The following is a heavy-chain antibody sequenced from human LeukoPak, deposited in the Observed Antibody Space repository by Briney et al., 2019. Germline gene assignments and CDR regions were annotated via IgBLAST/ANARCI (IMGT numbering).Heavy chain of an antibody. CDR3: ARPGITAFDI. J-gene: IGHJ3*02. V-gene: IGHV3-48*01. CDR2: ISSSGSIT. CDR1: GFTLSSHN. D-gene: IGHD3-10*01. Sequence: GGSLRFSCVASGFTLSSHNINWVRQAPGKGLEWVSHISSSGSITYYGDSVKGRITISRDNAKNSVSLYMNSLRAEDSAVYYCARPGITAFDIWGQGTMVTVSS.